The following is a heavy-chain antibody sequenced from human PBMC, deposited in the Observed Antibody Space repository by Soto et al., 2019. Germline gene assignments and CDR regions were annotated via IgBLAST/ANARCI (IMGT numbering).Heavy chain of an antibody. V-gene: IGHV3-30*18. CDR3: AKGRGGDSFLHDYYGMDV. J-gene: IGHJ6*02. CDR2: ISSDGSNS. CDR1: GFTFSSYG. D-gene: IGHD4-17*01. Sequence: QMQLVESGGGVVQPGRSLRLSCAASGFTFSSYGMHWVRQAPGKGLEWVAVISSDGSNSYYVDSVRGQFTISRDNSENTLFVQMNSLRAEDTAVFYCAKGRGGDSFLHDYYGMDVWGQGTTVTVSS.